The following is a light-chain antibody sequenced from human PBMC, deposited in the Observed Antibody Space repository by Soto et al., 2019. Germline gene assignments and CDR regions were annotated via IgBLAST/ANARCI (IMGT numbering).Light chain of an antibody. CDR3: CSYAGSSTWG. CDR2: EVS. V-gene: IGLV2-23*02. CDR1: SSEVGSYNL. Sequence: QSALTQPASVSGSPGQSITISCTGTSSEVGSYNLVSWYQQHPGKAPKLMIYEVSKRPSGVSNRFSGSKSGNTAYLTISGLQAEDEADYYCCSYAGSSTWGFGGGTKLTVL. J-gene: IGLJ3*02.